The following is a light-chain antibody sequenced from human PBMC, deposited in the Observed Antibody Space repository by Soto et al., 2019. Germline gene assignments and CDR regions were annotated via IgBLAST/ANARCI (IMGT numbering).Light chain of an antibody. J-gene: IGKJ1*01. CDR2: LGS. CDR3: MQTLHTART. V-gene: IGKV2-28*01. CDR1: QSLLHSNGYNY. Sequence: DIVMTQSPLSLPVTPGEPASISCRSSQSLLHSNGYNYLHWYLQKPGQSPQLLIYLGSNRASGVPDRFSGRGSGTDFTLKISRVEAEDVGVYYCMQTLHTARTFGQGTKVEIK.